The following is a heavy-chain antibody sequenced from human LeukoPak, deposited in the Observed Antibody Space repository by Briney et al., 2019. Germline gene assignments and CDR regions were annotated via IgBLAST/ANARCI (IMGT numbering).Heavy chain of an antibody. Sequence: ASVKVSCKASGYTFTGYYMHWVRQATGQGLEWMAWMHPNSGNKGYAQKFQGRVTMTRDTSISTAYMELSSLRSEDTAVYYCARGVSYRGDFWGQGTLVTVSS. CDR2: MHPNSGNK. J-gene: IGHJ4*02. CDR3: ARGVSYRGDF. CDR1: GYTFTGYY. D-gene: IGHD1-26*01. V-gene: IGHV1-8*02.